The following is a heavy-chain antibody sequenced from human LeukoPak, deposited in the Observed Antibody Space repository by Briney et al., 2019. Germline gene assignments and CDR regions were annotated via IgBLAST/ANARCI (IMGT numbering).Heavy chain of an antibody. V-gene: IGHV1-69*05. D-gene: IGHD1-1*01. CDR1: GGTVSNFA. CDR3: ATVKGTTNY. Sequence: VASVKVSCKASGGTVSNFAITWVRQAPGLGLEWMGAIIPTFDTPNYAQKVQGRVTITTDESTSTAYMELSSLRSEDTAVYYCATVKGTTNYWGQGTLVTVSS. J-gene: IGHJ4*02. CDR2: IIPTFDTP.